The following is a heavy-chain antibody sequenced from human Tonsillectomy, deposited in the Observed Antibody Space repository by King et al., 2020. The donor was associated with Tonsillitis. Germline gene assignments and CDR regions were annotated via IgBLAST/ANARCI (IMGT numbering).Heavy chain of an antibody. V-gene: IGHV3-33*05. CDR3: APSSYYDILIGPTGFDP. CDR1: GFTFSTYG. CDR2: ISYDGSNK. D-gene: IGHD3-9*01. Sequence: VQLVESGGGVVQPGRSLRLSCSASGFTFSTYGMHWVRQAPGTGLEWVAVISYDGSNKYYADSVKGRFTISRDNSKNTLYLQMNSLRAEDTAVYYCAPSSYYDILIGPTGFDPWGQGTLVTVSS. J-gene: IGHJ5*02.